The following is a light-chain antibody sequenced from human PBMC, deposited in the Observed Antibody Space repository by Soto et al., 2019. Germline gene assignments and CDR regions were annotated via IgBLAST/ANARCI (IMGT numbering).Light chain of an antibody. Sequence: EILLPECPCTLTLSPGERATLSCRAGQRVSSSQLAWYQHKPGHAPRLLIYAASSRATGSPDRFSGSGSGTEFTLTISSLQSEDFAVHYCQQYNNWHQWTFGQGTKVEIK. J-gene: IGKJ1*01. CDR1: QRVSSSQ. V-gene: IGKV3D-15*01. CDR2: AAS. CDR3: QQYNNWHQWT.